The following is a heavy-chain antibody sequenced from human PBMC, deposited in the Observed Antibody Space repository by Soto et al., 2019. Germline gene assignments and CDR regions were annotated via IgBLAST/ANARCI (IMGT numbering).Heavy chain of an antibody. CDR3: ARGGGSLNY. CDR1: GFTFSESS. J-gene: IGHJ4*02. CDR2: INIRSTHI. D-gene: IGHD2-15*01. V-gene: IGHV3-21*01. Sequence: GGSLRLSCAASGFTFSESSMNWVRQAPGKALEWVASINIRSTHIFYADSGKGRFTISRDNAKNSLFLQMNSLTAEDTAVYYCARGGGSLNYWGQGTLVTVSS.